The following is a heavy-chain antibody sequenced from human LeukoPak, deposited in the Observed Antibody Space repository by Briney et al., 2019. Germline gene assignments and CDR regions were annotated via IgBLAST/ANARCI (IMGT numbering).Heavy chain of an antibody. V-gene: IGHV4-59*01. J-gene: IGHJ4*02. CDR1: GGSISSYY. CDR2: IYYSGST. D-gene: IGHD6-13*01. CDR3: ARRFIAAAGHFDY. Sequence: SETLSLTCTVSGGSISSYYWCWIRQPPGKGLEWIGYIYYSGSTNYNPSLKSRVTISVDTSKNQFSLKLSSVTAADTAVYYCARRFIAAAGHFDYWGQGTLVTVSS.